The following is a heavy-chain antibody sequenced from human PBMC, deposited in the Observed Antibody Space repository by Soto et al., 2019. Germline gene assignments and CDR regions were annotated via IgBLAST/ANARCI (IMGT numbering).Heavy chain of an antibody. J-gene: IGHJ5*01. CDR3: AKGHGTYGPNWIDS. CDR1: GFTFSSYA. V-gene: IGHV3-23*01. Sequence: GGSLRLSCAASGFTFSSYAMSWVRQTPGKGLEWVSTLSGSGGTTYYADSVKGQFTISRDNSKSTLYLQMNSLRAEDTAVYYCAKGHGTYGPNWIDSWGQRTLVTVSS. CDR2: LSGSGGTT. D-gene: IGHD3-10*01.